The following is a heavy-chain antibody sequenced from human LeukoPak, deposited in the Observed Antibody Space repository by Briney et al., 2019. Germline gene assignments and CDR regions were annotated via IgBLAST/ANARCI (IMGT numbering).Heavy chain of an antibody. J-gene: IGHJ4*02. Sequence: GGSLRLSCAASGFTFSSYAMSWVRQAPGKGLEWVSVIYSGGSTYYADSVKGRFTISRDNSKNTLYLQMNSLRAEDTAVYYCARAVRYFLDYWGQGTLVTVSS. D-gene: IGHD3-9*01. CDR1: GFTFSSYA. CDR3: ARAVRYFLDY. V-gene: IGHV3-66*02. CDR2: IYSGGST.